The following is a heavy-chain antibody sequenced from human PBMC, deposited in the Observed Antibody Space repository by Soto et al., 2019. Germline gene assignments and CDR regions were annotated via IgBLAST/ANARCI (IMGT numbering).Heavy chain of an antibody. CDR3: ARSDEMATTGSYFDY. V-gene: IGHV1-18*04. Sequence: QVQLVQSGAEVKKPGASVKVSCKASGYTFNSYGVSWVRQAPGQGLEWMGWISVYSGNRNYAQRFQGRVTLTTDTSTSTAYMELRSLSSDDTAVYYCARSDEMATTGSYFDYWGQGTLVTVSS. J-gene: IGHJ4*02. CDR1: GYTFNSYG. D-gene: IGHD1-1*01. CDR2: ISVYSGNR.